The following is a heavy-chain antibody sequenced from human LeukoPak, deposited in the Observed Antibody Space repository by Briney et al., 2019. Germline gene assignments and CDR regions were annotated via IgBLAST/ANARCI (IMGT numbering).Heavy chain of an antibody. CDR2: INHSGST. Sequence: SETLSLTCAVYGGSFSGYYWSWIRQPPGKGLEWIGEINHSGSTNYNPSLKSRVTISVDTSKNQFSLKLSSVTAADTAVYYCARTTYYYYYYMDVWGKGTTVTVSS. CDR3: ARTTYYYYYYMDV. J-gene: IGHJ6*03. CDR1: GGSFSGYY. V-gene: IGHV4-34*01. D-gene: IGHD1-14*01.